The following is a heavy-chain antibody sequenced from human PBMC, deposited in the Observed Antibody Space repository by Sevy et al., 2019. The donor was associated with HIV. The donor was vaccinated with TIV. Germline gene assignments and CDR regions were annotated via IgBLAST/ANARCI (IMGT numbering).Heavy chain of an antibody. CDR3: AKTYTSGWYYFDY. V-gene: IGHV3-23*01. J-gene: IGHJ4*02. Sequence: GGSLRLSCAASGFTFSGYAMSWVRQAPGKGLEWVSVLTSSGGNTYYADSVKGRFTISRDNSKNTLYLQMDSLRAEDTAVYFCAKTYTSGWYYFDYWGQGTLVTVSS. CDR1: GFTFSGYA. CDR2: LTSSGGNT. D-gene: IGHD6-19*01.